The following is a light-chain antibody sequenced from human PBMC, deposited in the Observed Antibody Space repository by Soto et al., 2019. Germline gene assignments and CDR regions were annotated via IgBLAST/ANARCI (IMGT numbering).Light chain of an antibody. CDR1: QSIGSD. Sequence: EIVMTQSPATLSVSPGERATLSCRASQSIGSDLAWYQHKPGQAPRLLVYDVFTRATSVPARFSGGGSGTEFTLTISSLQSEDSAVYYCQQYNKWPPITFGQGTRLEIK. V-gene: IGKV3-15*01. J-gene: IGKJ5*01. CDR3: QQYNKWPPIT. CDR2: DVF.